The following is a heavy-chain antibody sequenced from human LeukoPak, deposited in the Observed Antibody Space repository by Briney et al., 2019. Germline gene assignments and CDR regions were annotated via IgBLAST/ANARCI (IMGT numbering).Heavy chain of an antibody. D-gene: IGHD6-13*01. Sequence: GGSLRLSCAVSGFTFSSYAMSWVRQAPGKGLEWVSAISGSGGSTYYADSVKGRFTISRDNSKNTLYLQMNSLRAEDTAVYYCAKSRGSSSWYAGDYWGQGTLVTVSS. J-gene: IGHJ4*02. V-gene: IGHV3-23*01. CDR2: ISGSGGST. CDR3: AKSRGSSSWYAGDY. CDR1: GFTFSSYA.